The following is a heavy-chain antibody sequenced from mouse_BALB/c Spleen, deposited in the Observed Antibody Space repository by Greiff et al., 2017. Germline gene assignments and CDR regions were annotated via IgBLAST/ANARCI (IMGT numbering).Heavy chain of an antibody. V-gene: IGHV14-3*02. J-gene: IGHJ2*01. CDR1: GFNIKDTY. Sequence: VQLKQSGAELVKPGASVKLSCTASGFNIKDTYMHWVKQRPEQGLEWIGRIVPANGNTNYDPKFQGKATITADTSSNTAYLQLSSLTSEDTAVYYGARSHGNDVYFDYWGQGTTLTVSS. CDR2: IVPANGNT. D-gene: IGHD2-2*01. CDR3: ARSHGNDVYFDY.